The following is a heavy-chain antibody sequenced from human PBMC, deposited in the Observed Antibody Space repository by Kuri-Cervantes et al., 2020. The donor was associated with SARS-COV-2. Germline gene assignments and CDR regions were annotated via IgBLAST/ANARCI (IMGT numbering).Heavy chain of an antibody. CDR1: GFTFSRDA. J-gene: IGHJ4*02. Sequence: GGSLRLSCAASGFTFSRDAMHWVRQGPGRGLVWVSRIKSDGSSTSYADSVEGRFTISRDNAKNTLYLQMNSLRAEDTAVYYCARAVSGGNSHYDFWGQGALVTVSS. CDR2: IKSDGSST. V-gene: IGHV3-74*01. CDR3: ARAVSGGNSHYDF. D-gene: IGHD4-23*01.